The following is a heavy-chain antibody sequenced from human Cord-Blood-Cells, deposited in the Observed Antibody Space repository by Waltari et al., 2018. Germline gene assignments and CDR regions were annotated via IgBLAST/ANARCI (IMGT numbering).Heavy chain of an antibody. J-gene: IGHJ4*02. CDR3: ARYDSSGYYYY. CDR1: GFTFDDYA. Sequence: EVQLVESGGGLVQPGRSLRLSCVASGFTFDDYAMHWVRQAPGKGLEWVSGISWNSGSIGYADSVKDRFTISRDNAKNSLYLQMNSLRAEDTALYYCARYDSSGYYYYWGQGTLVTVSS. V-gene: IGHV3-9*01. CDR2: ISWNSGSI. D-gene: IGHD3-22*01.